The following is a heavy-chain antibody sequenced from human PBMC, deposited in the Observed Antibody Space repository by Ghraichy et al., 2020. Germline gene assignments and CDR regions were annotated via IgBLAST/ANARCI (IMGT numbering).Heavy chain of an antibody. V-gene: IGHV1-18*01. CDR1: GYTFTSYG. J-gene: IGHJ4*02. D-gene: IGHD3/OR15-3a*01. CDR2: ISAYNGNT. Sequence: ASVKVSCKASGYTFTSYGISWVRQAPGQGLEWMGWISAYNGNTNYAQKLQGRVTMTTDTSTSTAYMELRSLRSDDTAVYYCARDLNSLGLPHFDWVLDYWGPGTLVSDCS. CDR3: ARDLNSLGLPHFDWVLDY.